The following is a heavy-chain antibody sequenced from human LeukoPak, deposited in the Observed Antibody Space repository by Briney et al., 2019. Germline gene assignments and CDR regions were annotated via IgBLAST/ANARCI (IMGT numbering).Heavy chain of an antibody. CDR2: ISYDGSNK. CDR1: GFTFSDYH. J-gene: IGHJ6*02. V-gene: IGHV3-30*18. Sequence: PGGSLRLSCAASGFTFSDYHMSWIRQASGKGLEWVAVISYDGSNKYYADSVKGRFTISRDNSKNTLYLQMNSLRAEDTAVYYCAKDIGRLRAVRPTYYGMDVWGQGTTVTVSS. D-gene: IGHD4-17*01. CDR3: AKDIGRLRAVRPTYYGMDV.